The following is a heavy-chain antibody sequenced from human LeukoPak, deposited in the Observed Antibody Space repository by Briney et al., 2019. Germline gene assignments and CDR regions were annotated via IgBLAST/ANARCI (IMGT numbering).Heavy chain of an antibody. CDR2: ISYSGGTT. V-gene: IGHV3-23*01. D-gene: IGHD4-17*01. J-gene: IGHJ5*02. CDR1: GFTFSSYA. Sequence: PGGSLRLSCAASGFTFSSYAMSWVRQAPGKGLEWVSISYSGGTTYYADSVQGRFTISRDNSKNTLYLQMNSLRAEDTAVYYCAKDHDSGAILDWFDPWGQGTLVTVSS. CDR3: AKDHDSGAILDWFDP.